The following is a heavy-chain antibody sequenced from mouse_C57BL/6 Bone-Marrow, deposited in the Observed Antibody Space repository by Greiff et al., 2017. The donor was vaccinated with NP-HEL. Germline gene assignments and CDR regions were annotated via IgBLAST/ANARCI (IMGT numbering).Heavy chain of an antibody. CDR3: ARKTAQAWVAY. J-gene: IGHJ3*01. D-gene: IGHD3-2*02. CDR1: GYTFTSYW. Sequence: QVQLQQPGAELVRPGTSVKLSCKASGYTFTSYWMHWVKQRPGQGLEWIGVIDPSDSYTNYNQKFKGKATLTVDTSSSTAYMQLSSLTSEDSAVYYCARKTAQAWVAYWGQGTLVTVSA. V-gene: IGHV1-59*01. CDR2: IDPSDSYT.